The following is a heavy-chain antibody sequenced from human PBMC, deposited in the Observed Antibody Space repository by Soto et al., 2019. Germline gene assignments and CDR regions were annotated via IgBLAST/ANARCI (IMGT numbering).Heavy chain of an antibody. CDR3: ATVPPRIVVVFAEFPT. CDR2: IYYDGNT. D-gene: IGHD2-21*01. J-gene: IGHJ4*02. Sequence: SETLSLTCTVSGGSITSSSHYWGWIRQPPGKGLECIGNIYYDGNTYYNPSLKSRVTISLDTSKNQFSLELRSLTAADTAVYYCATVPPRIVVVFAEFPTWGQGALVTVSS. V-gene: IGHV4-39*07. CDR1: GGSITSSSHY.